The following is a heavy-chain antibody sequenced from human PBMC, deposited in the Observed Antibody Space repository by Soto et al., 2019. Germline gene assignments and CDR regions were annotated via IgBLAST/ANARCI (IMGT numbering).Heavy chain of an antibody. D-gene: IGHD4-17*01. J-gene: IGHJ4*02. CDR1: GDSITTGGYY. CDR2: IYNSGSA. Sequence: SETLSLTCTVLGDSITTGGYYWTWVRQSPGKGLEWIGYIYNSGSAHYNPSLKSRLTMSVDTSKNQFSLELSSVTAADTAVYYCARFYGDNDYFDHWGLGSLVTVSS. V-gene: IGHV4-30-4*01. CDR3: ARFYGDNDYFDH.